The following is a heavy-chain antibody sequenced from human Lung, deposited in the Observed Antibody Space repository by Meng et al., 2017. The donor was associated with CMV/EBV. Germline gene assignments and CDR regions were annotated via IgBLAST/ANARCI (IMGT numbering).Heavy chain of an antibody. CDR1: GYTFTSYG. Sequence: ASVXVSCKASGYTFTSYGINWVRQAPGQGPEWMGWISAYNHNTNYAQNFQGRVTMTTDTSTSTAYMELRSLKSDDTAVYFCARDGAPHYDFWTDYFHYFFHPXGQGXPVTVSS. CDR3: ARDGAPHYDFWTDYFHYFFHP. V-gene: IGHV1-18*01. CDR2: ISAYNHNT. D-gene: IGHD3-3*01. J-gene: IGHJ5*02.